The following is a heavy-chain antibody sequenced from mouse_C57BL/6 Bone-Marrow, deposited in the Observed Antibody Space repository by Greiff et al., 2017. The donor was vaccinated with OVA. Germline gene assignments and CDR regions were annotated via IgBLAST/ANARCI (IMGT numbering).Heavy chain of an antibody. J-gene: IGHJ3*01. CDR3: TDDYDEDFAY. CDR2: IRLKSDNYAT. CDR1: GFTFSNYW. Sequence: EVQVVESGGGLVQPGGSMKLSCVASGFTFSNYWMNWVRQSPEKGLEWVAQIRLKSDNYATHYAESGKGRFTISRDDYKSSVYLQMNNLRAEDTGIYYCTDDYDEDFAYWGQGTLVTVSA. D-gene: IGHD2-4*01. V-gene: IGHV6-3*01.